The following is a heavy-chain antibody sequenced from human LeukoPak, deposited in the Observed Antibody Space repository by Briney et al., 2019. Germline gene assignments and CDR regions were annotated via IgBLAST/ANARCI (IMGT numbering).Heavy chain of an antibody. J-gene: IGHJ6*03. V-gene: IGHV3-23*01. CDR3: ARECPLGSGTIYYYYYMDV. Sequence: GGSLRLSCAASGFTFSSYAMSWVRQAPGKGLEWVSAISAGGGSTYYADSVKGRFTISRDNSKNTLYLQMNSLRAEDTAVYFCARECPLGSGTIYYYYYMDVWGKGTTVIVSS. D-gene: IGHD3-10*01. CDR1: GFTFSSYA. CDR2: ISAGGGST.